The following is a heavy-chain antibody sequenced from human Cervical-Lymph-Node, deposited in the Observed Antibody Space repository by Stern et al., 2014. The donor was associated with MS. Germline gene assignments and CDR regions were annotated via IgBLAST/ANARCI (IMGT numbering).Heavy chain of an antibody. CDR2: FNYNGGST. D-gene: IGHD2-8*02. CDR3: ARAFCTGGVCYSFPFYGMDV. J-gene: IGHJ6*02. V-gene: IGHV3-20*01. CDR1: GFFFVVLG. Sequence: EVQLVASGGGVVRPGGSLRLSCAASGFFFVVLGMGGARQVPGRGPEGASAFNYNGGSTDYAASVKGRFTISRDNAKKSLYLRMNSLRVEDTAVYHCARAFCTGGVCYSFPFYGMDVWGQGTTVTVSS.